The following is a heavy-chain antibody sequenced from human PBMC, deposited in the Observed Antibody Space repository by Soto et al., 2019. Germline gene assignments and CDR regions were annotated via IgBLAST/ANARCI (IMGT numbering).Heavy chain of an antibody. CDR2: IWYDGSTK. V-gene: IGHV3-33*01. Sequence: GALRLSCAATGFPFSSYGMHWVRQAPGKGLDWKAVIWYDGSTKDYADPVKGGFTLSRDNSKNTLYLQTNSLRADDTAVYYCASSINWGQGTLVTVSS. CDR3: ASSIN. CDR1: GFPFSSYG. J-gene: IGHJ4*02.